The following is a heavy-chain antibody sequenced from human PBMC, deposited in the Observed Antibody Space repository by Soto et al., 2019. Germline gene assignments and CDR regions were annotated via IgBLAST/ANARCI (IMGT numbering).Heavy chain of an antibody. D-gene: IGHD2-15*01. Sequence: GASVKVSCKASGYTFTSYGISWVRQAPGQGLEWMGWISAYNGNTNYAQKLQGRVTMTTDTSTSTAYMELRSLRSDDTAVYYCARDEGGQDIVVVVAATALDYWGQGTLVTVSS. J-gene: IGHJ4*02. V-gene: IGHV1-18*01. CDR1: GYTFTSYG. CDR2: ISAYNGNT. CDR3: ARDEGGQDIVVVVAATALDY.